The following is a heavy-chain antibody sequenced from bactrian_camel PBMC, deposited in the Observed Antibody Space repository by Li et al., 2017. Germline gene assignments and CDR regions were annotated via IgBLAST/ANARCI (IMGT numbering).Heavy chain of an antibody. Sequence: HVQLVESGGGLVQAGGSLTLSCSASESTYRSICMAWFRQAPGEGREAVAGISIGGGSTFYADPVKGRFTISQDNAKNMVYLQVNSLKAEDTAMYYCAAGWSFGVGTLLRRHYNYWGQGTQVTVS. CDR3: AAGWSFGVGTLLRRHYNY. J-gene: IGHJ4*01. V-gene: IGHV3S1*01. CDR2: ISIGGGST. CDR1: ESTYRSIC. D-gene: IGHD3*01.